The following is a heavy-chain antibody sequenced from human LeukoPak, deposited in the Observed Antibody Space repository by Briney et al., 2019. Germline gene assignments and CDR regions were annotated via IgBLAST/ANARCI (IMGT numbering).Heavy chain of an antibody. J-gene: IGHJ4*02. CDR1: GFTFSSYE. D-gene: IGHD3-9*01. Sequence: GGSLRLSCAASGFTFSSYEMNWVRQAPGKGLEWVSYISSSGSTIYYADSVKGRFTISRDNAKNSLYLQMNSLRAEDTAVYYCASGGVRYFDWLSAPDYWGQGTLVTVSS. V-gene: IGHV3-48*03. CDR3: ASGGVRYFDWLSAPDY. CDR2: ISSSGSTI.